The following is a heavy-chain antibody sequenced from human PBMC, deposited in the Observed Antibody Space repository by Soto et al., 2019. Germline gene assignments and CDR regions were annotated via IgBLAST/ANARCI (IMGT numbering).Heavy chain of an antibody. J-gene: IGHJ5*02. Sequence: SETLSLTCAVYGESFSGYHWTWIRQSPGQGLEWIGEINLSGNTNYNPSLKGRVTISVDTSKNQFSLKLTSVTAADTAVYYCARVLVTYGGIMVPYNWFDTWGQGNLVTVSS. CDR3: ARVLVTYGGIMVPYNWFDT. CDR2: INLSGNT. D-gene: IGHD3-16*01. CDR1: GESFSGYH. V-gene: IGHV4-34*01.